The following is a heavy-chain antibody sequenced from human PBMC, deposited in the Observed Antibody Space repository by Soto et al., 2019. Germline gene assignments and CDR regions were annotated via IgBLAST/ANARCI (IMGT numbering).Heavy chain of an antibody. CDR2: ISYDGSNK. V-gene: IGHV3-30-3*01. J-gene: IGHJ4*02. CDR3: ARAALVVGASYFDY. Sequence: QVQLVESGGGVVQPGRSLRLSCAASGFTFSSYAMLWVRQAPGKGLEWVAVISYDGSNKYYADSVKGRFTISRDNSKNTLYLQMNSLRAEDTAVYYCARAALVVGASYFDYWGQGTLVTVSS. CDR1: GFTFSSYA. D-gene: IGHD1-26*01.